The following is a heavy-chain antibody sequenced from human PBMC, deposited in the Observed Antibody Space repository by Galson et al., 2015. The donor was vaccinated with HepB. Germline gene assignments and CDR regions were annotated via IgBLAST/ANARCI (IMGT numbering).Heavy chain of an antibody. CDR2: ISYDGSNE. V-gene: IGHV3-30*18. CDR1: GFSFSTYA. D-gene: IGHD3-22*01. Sequence: SLRLSCAASGFSFSTYAMHWFRQTPGKGLGWVARISYDGSNENYADSVRGRFTISRDSSRNTLYLQMNSLRAEDTAMYYCAKDPKAPGHYSDTRGFQYWGQGTLVTVSS. J-gene: IGHJ4*02. CDR3: AKDPKAPGHYSDTRGFQY.